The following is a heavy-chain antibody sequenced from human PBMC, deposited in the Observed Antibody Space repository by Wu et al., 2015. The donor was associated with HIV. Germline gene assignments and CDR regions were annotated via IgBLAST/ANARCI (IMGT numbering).Heavy chain of an antibody. CDR3: ARDLGYSSSWYLDAFDI. D-gene: IGHD6-13*01. Sequence: QVQVVQSGAEMKKPGSSMKVSCKASGGTFSSYAINWVRQAPGQGLEWMGRIIPIFDTSNDAQTFQGRVTITADISTTTAYMELNSLKSEDTAVYYCARDLGYSSSWYLDAFDIWGQGTMVTVSS. V-gene: IGHV1-69*14. CDR2: IIPIFDTS. J-gene: IGHJ3*02. CDR1: GGTFSSYA.